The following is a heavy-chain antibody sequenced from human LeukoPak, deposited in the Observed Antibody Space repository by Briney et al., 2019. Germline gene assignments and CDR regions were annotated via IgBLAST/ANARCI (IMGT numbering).Heavy chain of an antibody. CDR3: ARVQLGDGYNLFDY. CDR1: GGSISSSSYY. Sequence: PSETLSLTCTVSGGSISSSSYYWGWIRQPPGKGLEWVGSIYYSGSTYYNPSLKSRVTISVDTSKNQFSLKLSSVTAADTAVYYCARVQLGDGYNLFDYWGQGTLVTVSS. D-gene: IGHD5-24*01. V-gene: IGHV4-39*07. CDR2: IYYSGST. J-gene: IGHJ4*02.